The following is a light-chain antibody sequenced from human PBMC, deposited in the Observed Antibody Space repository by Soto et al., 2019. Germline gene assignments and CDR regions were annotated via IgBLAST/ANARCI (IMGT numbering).Light chain of an antibody. CDR3: QQSYSPPPVT. V-gene: IGKV1-39*01. Sequence: DIQMTQSPSSLSASVGDRVTITCRASQSINRFLNWYQQKPGKAPKLLIYAASSLQSGVSSRFSGSGSGTDFTLTISSLQPEDFATYYCQQSYSPPPVTFGQGTRLEIK. CDR2: AAS. J-gene: IGKJ5*01. CDR1: QSINRF.